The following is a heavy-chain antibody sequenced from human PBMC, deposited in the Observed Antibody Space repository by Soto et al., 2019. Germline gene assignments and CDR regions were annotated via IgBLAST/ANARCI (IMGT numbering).Heavy chain of an antibody. V-gene: IGHV3-30-3*01. CDR1: GFTFSSYA. Sequence: QVQLVESGGGVVQPGRSLRLSCAASGFTFSSYAMHWVRQAPGKGLEWVAVISYDGSNKYYADSVKGRFTISRDNSKNTLYLQMNSLRAEYTAVYYCARIRDGYSPFLGMDVWGQGTTVTVSS. CDR3: ARIRDGYSPFLGMDV. J-gene: IGHJ6*02. D-gene: IGHD2-15*01. CDR2: ISYDGSNK.